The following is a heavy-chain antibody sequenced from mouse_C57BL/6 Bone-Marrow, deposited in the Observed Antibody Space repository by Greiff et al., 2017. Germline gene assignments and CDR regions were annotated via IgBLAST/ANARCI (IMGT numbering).Heavy chain of an antibody. Sequence: VQLQQPGAELVMPGASVKLSCKASGYTFTSYWMHWVKQRPGQGLEWIGEIDPSDSYTNYNQKFKGKSTLTVDKSSSTAYMQLSSLTSEDSAVYYCARDYGRSSPSWFAYWGQGTLVTVSA. D-gene: IGHD1-1*01. CDR3: ARDYGRSSPSWFAY. V-gene: IGHV1-69*01. J-gene: IGHJ3*01. CDR1: GYTFTSYW. CDR2: IDPSDSYT.